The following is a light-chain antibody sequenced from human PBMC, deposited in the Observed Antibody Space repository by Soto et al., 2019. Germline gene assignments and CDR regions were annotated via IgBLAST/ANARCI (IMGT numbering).Light chain of an antibody. J-gene: IGLJ1*01. CDR3: SSYTSSSTRV. CDR2: EVS. CDR1: SSDVGAYDY. Sequence: QSVLTQPASVSGAPGQSITISCTGTSSDVGAYDYASWYQQHPDKAPKLMIYEVSNRPSGVSDRFSGSKSVNTATLTISGLQAEDEADYYCSSYTSSSTRVFGPVTKVTVL. V-gene: IGLV2-14*03.